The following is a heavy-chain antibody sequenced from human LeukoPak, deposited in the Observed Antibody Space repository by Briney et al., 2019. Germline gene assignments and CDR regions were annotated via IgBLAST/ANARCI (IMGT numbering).Heavy chain of an antibody. D-gene: IGHD3-22*01. CDR1: GGSIRSNSHY. Sequence: SETLSLTCTVSGGSIRSNSHYWGWIRQPPGKGLEWTGNIYYSGSTYYNESLKSRVTISIDTSKNQFSLRLRSVTAADTAVYYCATTGYYYDSSPCWGQGSLVTVSS. V-gene: IGHV4-39*07. CDR3: ATTGYYYDSSPC. CDR2: IYYSGST. J-gene: IGHJ4*02.